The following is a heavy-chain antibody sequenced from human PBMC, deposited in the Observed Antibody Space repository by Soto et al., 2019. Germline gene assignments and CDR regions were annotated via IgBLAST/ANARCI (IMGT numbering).Heavy chain of an antibody. CDR2: FYKTGFI. CDR3: ARHDWLDP. J-gene: IGHJ5*02. CDR1: GFTVSVGS. V-gene: IGHV3-53*01. Sequence: GGSLRLSCAASGFTVSVGSMIWVRRAPGKGLEWVSLFYKTGFIHYADSVKGRCTISRDNSKNTLYLQMNSLRAEDRAVYFCARHDWLDPWGQGTLVTVSS.